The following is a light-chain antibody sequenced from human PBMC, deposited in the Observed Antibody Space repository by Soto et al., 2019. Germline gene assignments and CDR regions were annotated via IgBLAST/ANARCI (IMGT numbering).Light chain of an antibody. CDR2: AAS. CDR1: QSIGNF. J-gene: IGKJ5*01. Sequence: DIQMTQSPSSLSASVGDRVTITCRASQSIGNFLSWFQQKPGKAPKLLIFAASNLQTGVPSRFSGSGSGTDFTLTISSLQPEDFATYYCQQAHGTFGQGTRLDIK. CDR3: QQAHGT. V-gene: IGKV1-39*01.